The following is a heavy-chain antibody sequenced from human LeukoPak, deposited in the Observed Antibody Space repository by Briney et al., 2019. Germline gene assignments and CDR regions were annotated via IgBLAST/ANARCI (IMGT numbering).Heavy chain of an antibody. V-gene: IGHV1-69*04. CDR1: GGTFSSYA. D-gene: IGHD6-19*01. CDR3: ARAGPQYSSGWYPFDY. J-gene: IGHJ4*02. Sequence: ASVKVSCKAPGGTFSSYAISWVRQAPGQGLEWMGRIIPILGIANYAQKFQGRVTITADKSTSTAYMELSSLRSEDTAVYYCARAGPQYSSGWYPFDYWGQGTLVTVSS. CDR2: IIPILGIA.